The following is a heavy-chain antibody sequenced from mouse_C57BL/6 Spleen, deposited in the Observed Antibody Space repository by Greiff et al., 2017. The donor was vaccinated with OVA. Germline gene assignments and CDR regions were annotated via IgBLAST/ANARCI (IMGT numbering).Heavy chain of an antibody. D-gene: IGHD2-3*01. J-gene: IGHJ2*01. Sequence: DVHLVESGGGLVKPGGSLKLSCAASGFTFSDYGMHWVRQAPEKGLEWVAYISSGSSTIYYADTVKGRFTISRDNAKNTLFLQMTSLRSEDTAMYYCASDRNYFDYWGQGTTLTVSS. V-gene: IGHV5-17*01. CDR1: GFTFSDYG. CDR2: ISSGSSTI. CDR3: ASDRNYFDY.